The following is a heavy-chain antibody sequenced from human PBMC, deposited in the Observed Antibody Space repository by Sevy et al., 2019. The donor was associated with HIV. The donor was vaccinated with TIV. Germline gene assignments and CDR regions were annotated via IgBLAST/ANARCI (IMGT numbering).Heavy chain of an antibody. V-gene: IGHV4-59*01. J-gene: IGHJ6*02. CDR1: GGSISSYY. Sequence: SETLSLTCTVSGGSISSYYGSWIRQPPGKGLEWTGYIYYTGSTNYNPSLKSRVTISVDTSKNQFSLKLSSVTAADTAVYYCARELISGRYYGMDVWGQGTTVTVSS. CDR3: ARELISGRYYGMDV. CDR2: IYYTGST. D-gene: IGHD6-19*01.